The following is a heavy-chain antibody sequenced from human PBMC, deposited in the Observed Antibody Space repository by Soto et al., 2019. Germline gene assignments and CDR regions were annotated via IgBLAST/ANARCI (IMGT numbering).Heavy chain of an antibody. Sequence: PGGSLRLSCAASGFTVSSNYMSWVRQAPGKGLEWVSVIYSGGSTYYADSVKGRFTISRDNSKNTLYHQMNSLRAEDTAVHYCARIAVEMATIYFDYWGQGTLVTVSS. CDR2: IYSGGST. CDR1: GFTVSSNY. CDR3: ARIAVEMATIYFDY. J-gene: IGHJ4*02. V-gene: IGHV3-53*01. D-gene: IGHD5-12*01.